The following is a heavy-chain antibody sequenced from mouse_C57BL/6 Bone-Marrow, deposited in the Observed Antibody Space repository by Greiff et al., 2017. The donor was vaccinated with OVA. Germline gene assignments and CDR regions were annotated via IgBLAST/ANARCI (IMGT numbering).Heavy chain of an antibody. CDR3: ARGHYYGSSYDYFDY. CDR1: GYTFTSYG. J-gene: IGHJ2*01. D-gene: IGHD1-1*01. CDR2: IYPRSGNT. V-gene: IGHV1-81*01. Sequence: QVQLQQPGAELARPGASVKLSCKASGYTFTSYGISWVKQRTGQGLEWIGEIYPRSGNTYYNEKFKGKATLTADKSSSTAYMELRSLTSEDSAVYFCARGHYYGSSYDYFDYWGQGTTLTVSS.